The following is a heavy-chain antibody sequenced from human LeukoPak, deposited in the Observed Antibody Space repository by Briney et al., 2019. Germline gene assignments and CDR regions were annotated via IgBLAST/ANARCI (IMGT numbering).Heavy chain of an antibody. Sequence: SETLSLTCAVYGGSFSGYYWSWIRQPPGKGLEWIGEINHSGSTNYNPSLKSRVTISVDTSKNRFSLKLSSVTAADTAVYYCASNPSGIAADYWGQGTLVTVSS. D-gene: IGHD6-25*01. V-gene: IGHV4-34*01. J-gene: IGHJ4*02. CDR2: INHSGST. CDR3: ASNPSGIAADY. CDR1: GGSFSGYY.